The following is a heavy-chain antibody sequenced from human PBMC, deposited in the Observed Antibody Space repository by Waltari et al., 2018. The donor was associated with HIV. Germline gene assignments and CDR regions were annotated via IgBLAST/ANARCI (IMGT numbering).Heavy chain of an antibody. CDR2: ISWNSGIT. CDR3: AKGGSHLTIFEAWFDS. CDR1: GFTFADYP. V-gene: IGHV3-9*01. J-gene: IGHJ5*01. Sequence: EVQLVESGGGLVQPGRSLRLSCAAAGFTFADYPLPWGRQSPGKGLEWVSGISWNSGITDYGDSVKGRFTISRDNAKNSLYLQMNSLTVEDTAFYYCAKGGSHLTIFEAWFDSWGQGTLVTVSS. D-gene: IGHD3-3*01.